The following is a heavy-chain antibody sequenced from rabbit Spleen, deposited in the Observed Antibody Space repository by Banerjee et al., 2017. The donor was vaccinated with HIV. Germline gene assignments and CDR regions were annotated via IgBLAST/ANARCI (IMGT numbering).Heavy chain of an antibody. J-gene: IGHJ6*01. CDR1: GFTISGYW. CDR3: ARDLPDVIGWNFGW. Sequence: QEQLEESGGRLVQPGGSLTLSCKAFGFTISGYWMNWVRQAPGKGLEWIACINAVTGKAVYASWARGRYTFSKTSSTTVTLEMTSLTAADTATYFCARDLPDVIGWNFGWWGPGTLVTVS. CDR2: INAVTGKA. V-gene: IGHV1S45*01. D-gene: IGHD4-1*01.